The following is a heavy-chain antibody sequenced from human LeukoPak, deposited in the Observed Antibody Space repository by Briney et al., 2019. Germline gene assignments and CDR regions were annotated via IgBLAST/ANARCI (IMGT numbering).Heavy chain of an antibody. J-gene: IGHJ4*02. CDR3: VSFYETY. CDR2: ISWNSGSI. Sequence: GGSLRLSCAASGFTFDDYAMHWVRQAPGKGLEWVSGISWNSGSIGYADSAKGRFTISKDNAKNTVYLQMNSLRAEDTAVYYCVSFYETYWGRGTLVTVSS. D-gene: IGHD2/OR15-2a*01. V-gene: IGHV3-9*01. CDR1: GFTFDDYA.